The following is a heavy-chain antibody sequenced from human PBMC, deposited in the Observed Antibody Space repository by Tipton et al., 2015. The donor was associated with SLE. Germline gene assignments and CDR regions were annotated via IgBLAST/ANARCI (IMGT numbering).Heavy chain of an antibody. CDR1: GFTFMTYA. D-gene: IGHD4/OR15-4a*01. J-gene: IGHJ6*03. CDR3: ARVLITEYYNYYMDV. V-gene: IGHV3-30*04. CDR2: ISYDGSNK. Sequence: SPRLSCAASGFTFMTYAMHWVRQAPGKGLEWVAVISYDGSNKYYADSVKGRFTISRGNSKNTLYLQMSSLRAEDAAVYYCARVLITEYYNYYMDVWGKGTTVTVSS.